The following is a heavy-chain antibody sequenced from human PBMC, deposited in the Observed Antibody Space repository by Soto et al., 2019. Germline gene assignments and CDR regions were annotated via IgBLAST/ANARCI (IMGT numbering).Heavy chain of an antibody. J-gene: IGHJ6*02. CDR1: GYTFTRYG. Sequence: QGQLVQSEAEVKKPGASVKVSCKASGYTFTRYGISWVRQAPGQGLEWMGWISGYNGDTTYAQKFQGRVTMTIDTPTSTAYMELRSLKSDDTAVYYCAKNGQPPYYYYALDVWGQGTKVTVSS. V-gene: IGHV1-18*01. CDR3: AKNGQPPYYYYALDV. CDR2: ISGYNGDT. D-gene: IGHD2-8*01.